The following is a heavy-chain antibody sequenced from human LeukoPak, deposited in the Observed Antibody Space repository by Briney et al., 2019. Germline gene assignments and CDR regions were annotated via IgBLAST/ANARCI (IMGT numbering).Heavy chain of an antibody. CDR3: ARGSRVYSSSWYDAFDI. J-gene: IGHJ3*02. Sequence: SETLSLTCAVYGGTFSGYYWSWIRQPPGKGLERIGEINHSGSTNYNPSLKSRVTISVDTSKNQFSLKLSSVTAADTAVYYCARGSRVYSSSWYDAFDIWGQGTMVTVSS. CDR1: GGTFSGYY. D-gene: IGHD6-13*01. CDR2: INHSGST. V-gene: IGHV4-34*01.